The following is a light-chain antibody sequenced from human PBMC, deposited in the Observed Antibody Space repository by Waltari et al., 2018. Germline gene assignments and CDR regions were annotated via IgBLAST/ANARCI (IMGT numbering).Light chain of an antibody. CDR1: LSNIGNNF. V-gene: IGLV1-47*01. CDR3: ATWDDSLNIL. CDR2: RDN. J-gene: IGLJ2*01. Sequence: QPVLTQPPSASGTPGQRVTMSCSGRLSNIGNNFVNWYQQLPGTTPKLLIYRDNRGPSGVPDRFSGSKSGTSASLVISGLRSEDEAVYYCATWDDSLNILFGGGTNLTVL.